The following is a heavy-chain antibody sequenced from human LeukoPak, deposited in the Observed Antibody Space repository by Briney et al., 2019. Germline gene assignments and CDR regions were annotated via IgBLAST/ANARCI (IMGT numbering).Heavy chain of an antibody. CDR3: ARHVWDIGFQQ. V-gene: IGHV4-39*01. CDR1: GGSISSGNYY. J-gene: IGHJ1*01. Sequence: SETLSLTCTVSGGSISSGNYYWGWIRQPPGKGLEWIGSIYSGSTYSNPSLKSRVIISADTSKNQFSLKLSSVTAADTAVYYCARHVWDIGFQQWGQGTLVTVSS. D-gene: IGHD2-8*01. CDR2: IYSGST.